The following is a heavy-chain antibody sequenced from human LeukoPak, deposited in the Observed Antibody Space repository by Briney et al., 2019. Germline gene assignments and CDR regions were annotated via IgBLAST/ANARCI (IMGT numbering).Heavy chain of an antibody. V-gene: IGHV4-59*04. CDR1: GGSISSYY. J-gene: IGHJ4*02. CDR3: APIVGATNDY. CDR2: IYYSGST. D-gene: IGHD1-26*01. Sequence: SETLSLTCSVSGGSISSYYWSWIRQPPGKGLEWIGSIYYSGSTYYNPSLKSRVTMSVDTSKNQFSLKLSSVTAADTAVYYCAPIVGATNDYWGQGTLVTVSS.